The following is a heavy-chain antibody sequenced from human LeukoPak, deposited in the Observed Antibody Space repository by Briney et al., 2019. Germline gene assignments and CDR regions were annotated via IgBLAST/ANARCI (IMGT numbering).Heavy chain of an antibody. CDR3: ARDHGRSLLDY. J-gene: IGHJ4*02. CDR2: IKQDGSEK. Sequence: PGGSLRLSCAASGFTFSTYSMNWVRQAPGKGLEWVANIKQDGSEKYYVDSVKGRFTISRDNAKNSLYLQMNSLRAEDTAVYYCARDHGRSLLDYWGQGTLVTVSS. CDR1: GFTFSTYS. D-gene: IGHD1-26*01. V-gene: IGHV3-7*01.